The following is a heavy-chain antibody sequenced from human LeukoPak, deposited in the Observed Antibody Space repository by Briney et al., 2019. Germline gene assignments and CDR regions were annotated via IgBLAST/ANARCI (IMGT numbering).Heavy chain of an antibody. J-gene: IGHJ4*02. CDR1: GFTFSSYG. CDR2: IWYDGSNK. V-gene: IGHV3-33*01. Sequence: GRSLRLPCAASGFTFSSYGMHWVRQAPGKGLEWVAVIWYDGSNKYYADSVKGRFTISRDNSKNTLYLQMNSLRAEDTAVYYCARDQRALGYSYGFDYWGQGTLVTVSS. D-gene: IGHD5-18*01. CDR3: ARDQRALGYSYGFDY.